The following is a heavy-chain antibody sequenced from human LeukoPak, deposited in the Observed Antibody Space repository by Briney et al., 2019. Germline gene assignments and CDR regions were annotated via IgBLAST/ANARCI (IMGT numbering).Heavy chain of an antibody. D-gene: IGHD3-22*01. V-gene: IGHV3-23*01. J-gene: IGHJ4*02. Sequence: GGSLRLSCTASGFTFSNFGMNWVRQAPGKGLEWVSIITSGVGVTYYADSVKGRFTISRDNSRNTLYLQMNSLRTEDTAVYYCAKGDYYDLDYWGQGTLVTVSS. CDR2: ITSGVGVT. CDR1: GFTFSNFG. CDR3: AKGDYYDLDY.